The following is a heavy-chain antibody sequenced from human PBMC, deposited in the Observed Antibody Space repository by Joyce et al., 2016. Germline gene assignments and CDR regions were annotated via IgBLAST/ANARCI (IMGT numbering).Heavy chain of an antibody. D-gene: IGHD3-3*01. J-gene: IGHJ4*02. CDR3: VRTDPNYVGRSGLIDD. Sequence: QVQLVESGGGGVQAGPSLRLSCAASGFNFNYHGMHWVRQAPVKGLEWVATISCNGGIKKYADSVKGLYSISRDNPKNTVFGQMSILGPEETAVYCWVRTDPNYVGRSGLIDDWGESSLVTVS. CDR2: ISCNGGIK. V-gene: IGHV3-30*03. CDR1: GFNFNYHG.